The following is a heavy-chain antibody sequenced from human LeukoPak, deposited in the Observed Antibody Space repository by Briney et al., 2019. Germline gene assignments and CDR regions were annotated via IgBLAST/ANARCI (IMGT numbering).Heavy chain of an antibody. CDR2: INPNSGGT. CDR3: ARELDQRPYYYYGMDV. Sequence: ASVKVSCKASGYTFTGYYMHWVRQAPGQGLEWMGWINPNSGGTNYAQKFQGRDTMTRDTSISTAYMELSRLRSDDTAVYYCARELDQRPYYYYGMDVWGQGTTVTVSS. CDR1: GYTFTGYY. D-gene: IGHD1-1*01. J-gene: IGHJ6*02. V-gene: IGHV1-2*02.